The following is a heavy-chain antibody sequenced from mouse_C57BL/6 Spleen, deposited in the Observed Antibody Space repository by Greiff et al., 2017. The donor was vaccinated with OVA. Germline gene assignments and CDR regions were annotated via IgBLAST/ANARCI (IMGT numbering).Heavy chain of an antibody. CDR1: GYSITSGYD. J-gene: IGHJ4*01. Sequence: EVKLQESGPGMVKPSQSLSLTCTVTGYSITSGYDWHWIRHFPGNKLEWMGYISYSGSTNYNPSLKSQITITHDTSKNPFFLKLNSVTTEDTATYYCALKYYAMDYWGQGTSVTVSS. D-gene: IGHD1-3*01. V-gene: IGHV3-1*01. CDR3: ALKYYAMDY. CDR2: ISYSGST.